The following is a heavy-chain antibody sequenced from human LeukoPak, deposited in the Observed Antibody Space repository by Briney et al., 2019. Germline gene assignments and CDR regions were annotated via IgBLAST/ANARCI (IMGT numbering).Heavy chain of an antibody. Sequence: SETLSLTCTVSGGSISSYYWSWIRQPPGKGLEWIGYIYYSGSTTYNPSLKSRVTISVDTSKNQFSLKLSSVTAADTAVYYCASLSIQLDTFDIWGQGTLVTVSS. J-gene: IGHJ3*02. CDR2: IYYSGST. D-gene: IGHD5-18*01. V-gene: IGHV4-59*01. CDR3: ASLSIQLDTFDI. CDR1: GGSISSYY.